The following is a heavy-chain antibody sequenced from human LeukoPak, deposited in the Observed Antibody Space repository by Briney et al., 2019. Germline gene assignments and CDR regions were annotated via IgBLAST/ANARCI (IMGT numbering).Heavy chain of an antibody. CDR1: GFTFDDYA. Sequence: GRSLRLPCAASGFTFDDYAMHWVRQAPGKGLEWVSGISWNSGSIGYADSVKGRFTISRDNAKNSLYLQMNSLRAEDTALYYCATRNTWGQGTLVTVSS. V-gene: IGHV3-9*01. CDR3: ATRNT. CDR2: ISWNSGSI. J-gene: IGHJ5*02.